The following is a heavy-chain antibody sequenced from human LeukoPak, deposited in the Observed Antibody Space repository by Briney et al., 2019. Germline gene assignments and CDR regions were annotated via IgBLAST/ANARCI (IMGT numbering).Heavy chain of an antibody. CDR3: AILHADTATDY. D-gene: IGHD5-18*01. CDR1: GFTFSSYS. Sequence: SGGSLRLSCATSGFTFSSYSMNWVRQAPGKGLEWVAVISYDGSNKYYADSVKGRFTTSRDNSKNTLYLQMNSLRAEDTAVYYCAILHADTATDYWGQGTLVTVSS. J-gene: IGHJ4*02. V-gene: IGHV3-30*03. CDR2: ISYDGSNK.